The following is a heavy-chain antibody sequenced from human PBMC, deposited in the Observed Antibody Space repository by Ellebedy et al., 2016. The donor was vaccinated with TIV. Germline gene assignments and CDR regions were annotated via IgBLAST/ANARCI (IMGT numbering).Heavy chain of an antibody. D-gene: IGHD2-15*01. CDR2: IYWDDDK. V-gene: IGHV2-5*02. Sequence: SGPTLVKPTETLTLTCTFSGFSLSTSGVGVGWIRQPPGKALEWLALIYWDDDKRYSPYLKSRLTIAKDTSKNQVVLTMTNMDPVDTATYYCALWGGYCSGGSCNYFDYWGQGTLVTVSS. J-gene: IGHJ4*02. CDR3: ALWGGYCSGGSCNYFDY. CDR1: GFSLSTSGVG.